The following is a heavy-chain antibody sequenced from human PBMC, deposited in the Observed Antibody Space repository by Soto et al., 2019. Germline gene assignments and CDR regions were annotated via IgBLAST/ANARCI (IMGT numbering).Heavy chain of an antibody. CDR3: AHRLPGPSGYDV. CDR1: GFSLTSGVVG. V-gene: IGHV2-5*01. CDR2: IYWNAEQ. J-gene: IGHJ6*02. Sequence: QITLKESGPTLVKPTQTLTLTCTFSGFSLTSGVVGVGWIRQPPGEALEWLALIYWNAEQYYNPSLRNRLTITRETSKNQVVLTMPNMDPVDTATYYCAHRLPGPSGYDVWGQGTTVTVSS. D-gene: IGHD3-22*01.